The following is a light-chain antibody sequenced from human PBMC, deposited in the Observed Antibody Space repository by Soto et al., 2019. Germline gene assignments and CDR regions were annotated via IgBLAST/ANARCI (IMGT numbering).Light chain of an antibody. CDR1: SSNIGSHT. V-gene: IGLV1-44*01. Sequence: QSVLTQPPSASGTPGQTIAISCSGGSSNIGSHTVNWYQQLPGTAPRLLIYSNTQRPSGVPDRFSGSKSGTSASLAISGLQSEYEGDYYCAAWDDSLNGVVFGGGTQLNVL. CDR3: AAWDDSLNGVV. CDR2: SNT. J-gene: IGLJ2*01.